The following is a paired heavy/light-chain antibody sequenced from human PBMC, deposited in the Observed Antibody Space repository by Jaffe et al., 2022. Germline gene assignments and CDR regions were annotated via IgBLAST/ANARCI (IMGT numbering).Light chain of an antibody. CDR1: SSDIGGYDY. V-gene: IGLV2-8*01. CDR2: EVS. CDR3: SSYAGSNTLGV. Sequence: QSALTQPPSASGSPGQSVTISCTGTSSDIGGYDYVSWYQQHPGKAPKLMIYEVSKRPSGVPDRFSGSKSGNTASLTVSGLQAEDEADYYCSSYAGSNTLGVFGGGTKLTVL. J-gene: IGLJ3*02.
Heavy chain of an antibody. D-gene: IGHD3-10*01. J-gene: IGHJ4*02. CDR2: IYSGGST. CDR1: GFTVSNTY. CDR3: ARERGRYYYGSGSFSLDD. Sequence: EVQLVESGGGLVQPGGSLRLSCAASGFTVSNTYMSWVRQAPGKGLEWVSIIYSGGSTYYADSVKGRFTISRDNSKNTLYLQMNSLRTEDTAVFYCARERGRYYYGSGSFSLDDWGQGTLVTVSS. V-gene: IGHV3-66*02.